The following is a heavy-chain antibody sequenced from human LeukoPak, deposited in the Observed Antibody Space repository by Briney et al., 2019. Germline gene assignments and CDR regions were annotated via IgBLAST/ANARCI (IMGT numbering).Heavy chain of an antibody. CDR1: GGTFSSYA. D-gene: IGHD4-11*01. CDR2: IIPIFGTA. J-gene: IGHJ4*02. V-gene: IGHV1-69*05. Sequence: SVKVSCKASGGTFSSYAISWVRQAPGQGLEWMGGIIPIFGTANYAQKFQGRVTITTDESTSTAYMELRSLRSDDTAIYYCARAGATVTTHFDIWGQGTLVTISS. CDR3: ARAGATVTTHFDI.